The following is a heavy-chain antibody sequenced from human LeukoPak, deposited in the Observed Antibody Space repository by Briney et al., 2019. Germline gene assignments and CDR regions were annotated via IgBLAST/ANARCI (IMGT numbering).Heavy chain of an antibody. CDR1: GFTFSSYG. CDR3: AELGITMIGGV. D-gene: IGHD3-10*02. CDR2: IRNDGSNK. J-gene: IGHJ6*04. V-gene: IGHV3-30*02. Sequence: GGSLRLSCAASGFTFSSYGMHWVRQAPGKGLEWVAFIRNDGSNKYYSGSVKGRFIISRDNSKNTLYLQMNSLRPEDTAVYYCAELGITMIGGVWGKGTTVTISS.